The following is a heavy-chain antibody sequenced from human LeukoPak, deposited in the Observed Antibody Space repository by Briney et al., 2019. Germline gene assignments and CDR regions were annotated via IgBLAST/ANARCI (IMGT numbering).Heavy chain of an antibody. J-gene: IGHJ4*02. CDR3: AKGVRLRYFDWLSY. CDR1: GFIFSSYA. D-gene: IGHD3-9*01. Sequence: GGSLRLSCAASGFIFSSYAMSWVRQAPGKGLEWVSAISGSGGSTYYADSVKGRFTISRDNSKNTLYLQMNSLRAEDTAVYYCAKGVRLRYFDWLSYWGQGTLVTVSS. V-gene: IGHV3-23*01. CDR2: ISGSGGST.